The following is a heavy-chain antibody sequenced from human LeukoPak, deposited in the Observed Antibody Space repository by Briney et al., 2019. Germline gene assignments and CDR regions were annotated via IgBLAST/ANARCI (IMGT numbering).Heavy chain of an antibody. CDR2: IYCSGTT. V-gene: IGHV4-59*01. Sequence: SETLSLTCTVSGGSISSYYWSWIRQPPGKGLEWIGYIYCSGTTDYNPSLKSRVTISVDTSNNQFSLKMSSVTAADTAVYYCARSSGAYRSFDYWGQGSLVTVSS. CDR1: GGSISSYY. CDR3: ARSSGAYRSFDY. D-gene: IGHD1-26*01. J-gene: IGHJ4*02.